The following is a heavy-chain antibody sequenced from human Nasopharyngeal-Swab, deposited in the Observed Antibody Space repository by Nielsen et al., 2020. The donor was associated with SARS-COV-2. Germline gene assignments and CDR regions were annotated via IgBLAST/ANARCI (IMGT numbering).Heavy chain of an antibody. D-gene: IGHD6-19*01. J-gene: IGHJ3*02. Sequence: GSLRLSCTVSGGSISSSSYYWGWIRQPPGKGLEWIGYIYYSGSTNYNPSLKSRVTISVDTSKNQFSLKLSSVTAADTAVYYCARQGGSSGWSGVAFDIWGQGTMVTVSS. V-gene: IGHV4-61*05. CDR3: ARQGGSSGWSGVAFDI. CDR2: IYYSGST. CDR1: GGSISSSSYY.